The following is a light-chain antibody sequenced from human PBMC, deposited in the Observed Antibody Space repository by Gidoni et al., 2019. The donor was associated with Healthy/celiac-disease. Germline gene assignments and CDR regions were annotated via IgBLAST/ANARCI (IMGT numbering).Light chain of an antibody. CDR1: QSVSRSY. J-gene: IGKJ2*01. CDR2: GAS. CDR3: QQYGSSPAYT. V-gene: IGKV3-20*01. Sequence: EIELTQSPGTLSLSPGERATLPCRARQSVSRSYLAWYPQKPGQAPRLLIYGASSRATGIPHRFSGSGSGTDFTLTISRLEPEDFAVYYCQQYGSSPAYTFGQGTKLEIK.